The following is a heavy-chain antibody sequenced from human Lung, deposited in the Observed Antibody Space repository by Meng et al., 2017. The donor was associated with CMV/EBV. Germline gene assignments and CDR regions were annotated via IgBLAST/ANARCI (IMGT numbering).Heavy chain of an antibody. V-gene: IGHV3-7*01. CDR1: GFTFSIYW. J-gene: IGHJ4*01. Sequence: GESLKISCAASGFTFSIYWMSWVRQAPGKGLEWVANIKQDGSEKYYVDSVEGRFTISRDNAKNSLYLQINSLRAEDAAIYYCARDLGDGSNYYYFDFWGHGXLVTASS. CDR3: ARDLGDGSNYYYFDF. D-gene: IGHD5-24*01. CDR2: IKQDGSEK.